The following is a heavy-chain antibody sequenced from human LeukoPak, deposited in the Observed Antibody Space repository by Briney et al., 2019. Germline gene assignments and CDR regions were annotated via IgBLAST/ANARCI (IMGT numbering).Heavy chain of an antibody. D-gene: IGHD5-12*01. Sequence: SETLSLTCTVSGGSISSGDYYWNWILQPPGKGLEWIGYIYYTGSTYYNPSLKSRVTMSIDTSKNQFSLKLSSVTAADTAVYYCARDSTGYDYFDSWGQGALVTVSS. CDR3: ARDSTGYDYFDS. V-gene: IGHV4-30-4*08. CDR2: IYYTGST. CDR1: GGSISSGDYY. J-gene: IGHJ4*02.